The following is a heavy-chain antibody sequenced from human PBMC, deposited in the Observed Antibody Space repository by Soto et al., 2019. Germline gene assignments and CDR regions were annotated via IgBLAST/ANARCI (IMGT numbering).Heavy chain of an antibody. J-gene: IGHJ4*02. D-gene: IGHD3-16*01. V-gene: IGHV1-24*01. Sequence: QVQLAQSGAEVKKPGASVKVSCKVSGYTLTYLSMHWVRQAPGKGLEWMGGFHPEDGETIYAQKFQGRVTMTEDTSTDTVYMDMSSMRSEDRAVYYTSTDTLIMSFYLDYWGQGTLVTVSS. CDR3: STDTLIMSFYLDY. CDR2: FHPEDGET. CDR1: GYTLTYLS.